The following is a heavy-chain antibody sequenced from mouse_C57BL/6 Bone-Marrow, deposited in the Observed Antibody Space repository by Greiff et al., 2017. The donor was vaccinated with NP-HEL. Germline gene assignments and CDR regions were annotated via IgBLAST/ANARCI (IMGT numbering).Heavy chain of an antibody. CDR1: GFNITNTY. D-gene: IGHD1-1*01. J-gene: IGHJ1*03. V-gene: IGHV14-3*01. CDR2: IDPANGNT. Sequence: VQLQQSVAELVRPGASVKLSCTASGFNITNTYMHWVKQRPEQGLEWIGRIDPANGNTKYAPKFQGKATITADTSSNTAYLQLSSLTSEDTAIYYCASPHGSSPFYWYFDVWGTGTTVTVSS. CDR3: ASPHGSSPFYWYFDV.